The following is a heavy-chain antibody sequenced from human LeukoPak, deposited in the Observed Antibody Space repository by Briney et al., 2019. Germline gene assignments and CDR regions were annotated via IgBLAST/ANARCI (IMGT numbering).Heavy chain of an antibody. J-gene: IGHJ3*02. CDR2: IYTSGGT. D-gene: IGHD6-13*01. CDR3: ARDNSYSSSWLVPRGYYAFDI. V-gene: IGHV4-4*07. Sequence: SETLSLTCTVSGGSISSYYWSWIRQPAGKGLEWIGRIYTSGGTNYNPSLKSRVTMSVDTSKNQFSLKLSSVTAADTAVYYCARDNSYSSSWLVPRGYYAFDIWGQGTMVTVSS. CDR1: GGSISSYY.